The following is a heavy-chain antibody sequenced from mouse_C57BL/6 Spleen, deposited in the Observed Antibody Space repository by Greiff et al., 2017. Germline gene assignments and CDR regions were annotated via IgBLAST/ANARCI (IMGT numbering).Heavy chain of an antibody. J-gene: IGHJ1*03. D-gene: IGHD1-1*01. CDR3: ARVRFSTTVGEGTYFDV. V-gene: IGHV1-80*01. Sequence: QVQLKQSGAELVKPGASVTISCKASGYAFSSYWMNWVKQRPGKGLEWIGQIYPGDGDTNYNGQFKGKATLTADNSSSTAYMQLSSLTSEDSAVYFCARVRFSTTVGEGTYFDVWGTGTTVTVSS. CDR2: IYPGDGDT. CDR1: GYAFSSYW.